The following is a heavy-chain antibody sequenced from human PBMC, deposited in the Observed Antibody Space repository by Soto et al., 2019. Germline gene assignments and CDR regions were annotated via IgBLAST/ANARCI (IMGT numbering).Heavy chain of an antibody. V-gene: IGHV3-48*02. CDR3: ARDDSSGCAIVAFDL. Sequence: PGGSLRLSCAASGFTFSTYSMNWVRRAPGKGLECISYISSSSSTIYYADSVKGRFTISRDNAKNSLYLQINSLRDEDTAVYYCARDDSSGCAIVAFDLWGQGTMATVSS. CDR2: ISSSSSTI. J-gene: IGHJ3*01. CDR1: GFTFSTYS. D-gene: IGHD3-22*01.